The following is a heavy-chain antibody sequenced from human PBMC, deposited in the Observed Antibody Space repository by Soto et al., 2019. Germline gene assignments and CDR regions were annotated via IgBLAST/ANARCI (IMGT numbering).Heavy chain of an antibody. V-gene: IGHV3-48*03. J-gene: IGHJ6*02. Sequence: GGSLRLSCAASGFTFSSYEMNWVRQAPGKGREWVSYISSSGSTIYYSDSVKGRFTISSDNAKNSLYLQMISLRAEDTAVYYCARDGRPLDVGGQGTTVTVSS. CDR2: ISSSGSTI. CDR1: GFTFSSYE. CDR3: ARDGRPLDV. D-gene: IGHD6-6*01.